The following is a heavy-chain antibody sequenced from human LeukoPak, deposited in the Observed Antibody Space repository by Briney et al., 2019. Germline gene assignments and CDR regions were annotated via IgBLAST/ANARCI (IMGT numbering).Heavy chain of an antibody. D-gene: IGHD1-1*01. CDR1: GYTFTGYY. V-gene: IGHV1-2*02. CDR3: ARDGGTYYYYMDV. CDR2: INPNSGGT. J-gene: IGHJ6*03. Sequence: ASVKVSCKASGYTFTGYYMHWVRQAPGQGLEWMGWINPNSGGTNYAQKFQGRVTMTRDMSISTAYMELSRLRSDDTAVYYCARDGGTYYYYMDVWGKGTTVTISS.